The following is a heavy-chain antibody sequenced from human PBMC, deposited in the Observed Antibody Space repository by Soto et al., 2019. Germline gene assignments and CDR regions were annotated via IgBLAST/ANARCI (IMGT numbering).Heavy chain of an antibody. CDR2: ISGSGGST. V-gene: IGHV3-23*01. CDR1: GFTFSSYA. Sequence: EVQLLESGGGLVQPGGSLRLSCAASGFTFSSYAMSWVRQAPGKGLEWVSAISGSGGSTYYADSVKGRFTISRDNSKNTLYLQMNSLRAEDTAVYYCAKGLGMAAAGPSWSWFDPWGQGTLVTVSS. J-gene: IGHJ5*02. CDR3: AKGLGMAAAGPSWSWFDP. D-gene: IGHD6-13*01.